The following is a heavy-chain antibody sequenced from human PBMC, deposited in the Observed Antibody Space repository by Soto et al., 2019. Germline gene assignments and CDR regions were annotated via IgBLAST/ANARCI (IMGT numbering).Heavy chain of an antibody. CDR2: ISGSGGST. CDR3: ARRGSGSYYDY. Sequence: EVQLLESGGGLVQPGGSLRLSCAASGFTFSSYAMRWVRQAPVKGLEWVSAISGSGGSTYYADSVKGRFTISGDNSKKTLYLQMNSLRAEDTAVYYCARRGSGSYYDYWGQGTLVTVSS. V-gene: IGHV3-23*01. J-gene: IGHJ4*02. CDR1: GFTFSSYA. D-gene: IGHD1-26*01.